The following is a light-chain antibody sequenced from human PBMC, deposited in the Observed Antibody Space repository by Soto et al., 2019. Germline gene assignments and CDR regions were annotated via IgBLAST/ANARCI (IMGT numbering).Light chain of an antibody. Sequence: VMTQSPGTLSVSPGERVTLSCRASQSVSNKLVWYQRKPGQAPRLLIYDASTRATAMPGRFSGSGSGTEFTLTISSLQSEDSAVYYCQQYNNWPWTFGQGTKVDIK. V-gene: IGKV3-15*01. CDR1: QSVSNK. J-gene: IGKJ1*01. CDR2: DAS. CDR3: QQYNNWPWT.